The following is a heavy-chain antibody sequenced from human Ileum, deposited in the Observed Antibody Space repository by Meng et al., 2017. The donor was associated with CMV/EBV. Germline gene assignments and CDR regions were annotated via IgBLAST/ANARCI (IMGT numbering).Heavy chain of an antibody. J-gene: IGHJ4*02. D-gene: IGHD2-15*01. CDR2: IFHSGRT. CDR1: GAFITSDDYF. V-gene: IGHV4-30-4*08. Sequence: VHPQGSGPGLGKPSETLSLNCAVPGAFITSDDYFWTLIRQPPEKGLEWIGYIFHSGRTFYHPSLESRLTMSVDTSKNRFSLTLRSLIAADTAVYYCARGRVRCSDGTCYLGRGPLDYWGQGTLVTVSS. CDR3: ARGRVRCSDGTCYLGRGPLDY.